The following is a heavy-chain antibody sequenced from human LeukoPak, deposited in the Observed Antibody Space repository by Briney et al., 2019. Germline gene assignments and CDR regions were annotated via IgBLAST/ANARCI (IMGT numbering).Heavy chain of an antibody. Sequence: ASVKVSCKASGYTFTGYHMHWVRQAPGQGLQWMGWINPSSGGTKYAQTFQGRVTMPRDTSISTGYMELSRLTCDDTAVYYCARGRSSWYGTNNGFDHWGQGTLVTVSS. J-gene: IGHJ5*02. CDR2: INPSSGGT. CDR1: GYTFTGYH. V-gene: IGHV1-2*02. D-gene: IGHD6-13*01. CDR3: ARGRSSWYGTNNGFDH.